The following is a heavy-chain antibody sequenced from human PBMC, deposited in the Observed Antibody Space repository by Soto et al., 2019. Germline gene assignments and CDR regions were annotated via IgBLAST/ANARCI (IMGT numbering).Heavy chain of an antibody. CDR1: GFTFSSYG. V-gene: IGHV3-30*18. CDR2: ISYDGSNK. Sequence: QVQLVESGGGVVQPGRSLRLSCAAAGFTFSSYGMHWVRQAPGKGLEWVAVISYDGSNKYYADSVKGRFTISRDNSKNTLDLQMNSLRAEDTAVYYCAKEGRRYCSSTSCTYFDYWGQGTLVTVSS. D-gene: IGHD2-2*01. J-gene: IGHJ4*02. CDR3: AKEGRRYCSSTSCTYFDY.